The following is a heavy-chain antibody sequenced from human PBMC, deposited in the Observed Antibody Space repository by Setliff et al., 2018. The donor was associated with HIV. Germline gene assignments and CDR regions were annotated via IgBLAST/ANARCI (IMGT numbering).Heavy chain of an antibody. J-gene: IGHJ4*02. D-gene: IGHD3-22*01. CDR3: AKDHKGYYYDSSGYHYEGVDY. V-gene: IGHV3-33*06. CDR2: IWYDGSKK. CDR1: GFTFHSYG. Sequence: HPGGSLRLSCAASGFTFHSYGMNWVRQAPGKGLEWVAIIWYDGSKKYYTDSVKGRFTMSRDNSKNTLYLQMNSLRAEDTAVYYCAKDHKGYYYDSSGYHYEGVDYWGQGTLVTVSS.